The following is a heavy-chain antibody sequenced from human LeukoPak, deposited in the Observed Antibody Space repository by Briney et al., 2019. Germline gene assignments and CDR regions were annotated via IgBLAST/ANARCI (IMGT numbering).Heavy chain of an antibody. CDR1: GDSVSSNTAA. D-gene: IGHD6-6*01. CDR3: ARGVSNTRGDWLDP. CDR2: TYYRSKWYN. Sequence: SQTLSLTCAISGDSVSSNTAAWNWVRQSPSGGLEWLGRTYYRSKWYNDYALSLRGRITINPDTSTNQFSLQLNSVTPEDTAVYYCARGVSNTRGDWLDPWGQGALVTVSS. J-gene: IGHJ5*02. V-gene: IGHV6-1*01.